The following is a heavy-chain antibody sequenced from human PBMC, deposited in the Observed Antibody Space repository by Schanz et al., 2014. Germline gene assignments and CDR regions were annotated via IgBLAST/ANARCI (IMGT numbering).Heavy chain of an antibody. V-gene: IGHV3-30*18. J-gene: IGHJ5*02. Sequence: VQLVESGGGVVQPGRSLRLSCAASGFTFSTHAMHWVRQAPGKGLEWVALVSSDGNNDYYTDSVKGRFTISSDSSKNTLYLQMSSLRADDTAVYYCAKAADWPVTRFDPWGQGTLVTGSS. D-gene: IGHD3-9*01. CDR2: VSSDGNND. CDR3: AKAADWPVTRFDP. CDR1: GFTFSTHA.